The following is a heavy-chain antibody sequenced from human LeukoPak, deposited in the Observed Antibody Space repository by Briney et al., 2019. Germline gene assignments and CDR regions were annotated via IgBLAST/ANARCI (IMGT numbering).Heavy chain of an antibody. V-gene: IGHV3-74*01. D-gene: IGHD3-16*01. CDR3: GRGGSYGDY. J-gene: IGHJ4*02. Sequence: PGGSLRLSCAASGFTFSSYGMHWVRQVPGKGLVWVSRVNPDGSSITYADSVKGRFTSSRDNAKNTLYLQMNRLRVEDTAVYYCGRGGSYGDYWGQGILVTVSS. CDR2: VNPDGSSI. CDR1: GFTFSSYG.